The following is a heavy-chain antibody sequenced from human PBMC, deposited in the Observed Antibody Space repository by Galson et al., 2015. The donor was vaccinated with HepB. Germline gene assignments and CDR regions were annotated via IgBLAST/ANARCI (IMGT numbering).Heavy chain of an antibody. D-gene: IGHD3-3*01. Sequence: SLRLSCAASGFTFSSYAMHWVRQAPGKGLEWVAVISYDGSNKYYADSVKGRFTISRDNSKNTLYLQMNSLRAEDTAVYYCARGLRDFWSGYYTPDYWGQGTLVTVSS. CDR3: ARGLRDFWSGYYTPDY. CDR2: ISYDGSNK. CDR1: GFTFSSYA. V-gene: IGHV3-30-3*01. J-gene: IGHJ4*02.